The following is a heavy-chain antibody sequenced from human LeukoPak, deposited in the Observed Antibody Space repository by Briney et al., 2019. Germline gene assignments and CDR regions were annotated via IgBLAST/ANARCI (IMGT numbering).Heavy chain of an antibody. D-gene: IGHD3-16*01. CDR3: ARFRLRLGFDY. CDR2: IYYSGST. V-gene: IGHV4-61*01. Sequence: PSETLSLTCTVTGGSVGSGSYYWSWIRPPPGKGLGWIGYIYYSGSTNYNPSLKSRVTISVDTSKNQFSLKLSSVTAADTAVYYCARFRLRLGFDYWGQGTLVTVSS. J-gene: IGHJ4*02. CDR1: GGSVGSGSYY.